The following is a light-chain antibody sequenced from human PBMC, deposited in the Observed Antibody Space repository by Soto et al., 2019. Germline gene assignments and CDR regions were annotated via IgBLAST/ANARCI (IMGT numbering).Light chain of an antibody. V-gene: IGLV6-57*01. CDR2: EDN. CDR3: QSYDRSNWV. CDR1: SGSIASNY. Sequence: NFMLTQPHSVSESPGKTVTISCTRSSGSIASNYVQWYQQRPGSSPTTVIYEDNQRPSGVPDRFSGSIDSSSNSASLTISGLKTEDEADYYCQSYDRSNWVFGGGTMLTVL. J-gene: IGLJ3*02.